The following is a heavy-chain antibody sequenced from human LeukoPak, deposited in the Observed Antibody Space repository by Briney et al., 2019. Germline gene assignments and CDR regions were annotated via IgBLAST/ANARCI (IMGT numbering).Heavy chain of an antibody. D-gene: IGHD6-19*01. Sequence: GGSLRLSCVASGFTFTKCAMRWIRQVPGKGLEWVAIITATGDTAYYADSVKGRFTISRDNSRNTVYMQMDSLRAEDTAIYYCAGDRNSDWYSPLDYWGQGSQVTVSS. CDR1: GFTFTKCA. CDR3: AGDRNSDWYSPLDY. CDR2: ITATGDTA. J-gene: IGHJ4*02. V-gene: IGHV3-23*01.